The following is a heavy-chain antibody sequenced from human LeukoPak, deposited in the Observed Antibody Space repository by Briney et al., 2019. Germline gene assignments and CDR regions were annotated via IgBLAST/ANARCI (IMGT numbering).Heavy chain of an antibody. J-gene: IGHJ6*02. CDR1: GGSISSYY. CDR2: IYYSGST. Sequence: PSETLSLTCTVSGGSISSYYWSWIRQPPGKGLEWIGYIYYSGSTNYNPSLKSRVTISVDTSKNQFSLKLSSVTAADTAVYYCARTSTRYYYGSGSSLYGIDVWGQGTTVTVSS. V-gene: IGHV4-59*08. CDR3: ARTSTRYYYGSGSSLYGIDV. D-gene: IGHD3-10*01.